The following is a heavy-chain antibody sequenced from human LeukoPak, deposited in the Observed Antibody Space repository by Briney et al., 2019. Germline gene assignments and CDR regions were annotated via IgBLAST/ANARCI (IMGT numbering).Heavy chain of an antibody. CDR3: ARDYDSSGSYYDS. Sequence: GGSLRLSCAASGFTFSSYAMSWIRQAQGKGLEWVSYISSSGSTIYYADSVKGRFTISRDNAKNSLYLQMNSLRAEDTAVYYCARDYDSSGSYYDSWGQGTLVSVSS. V-gene: IGHV3-11*04. D-gene: IGHD3-22*01. CDR2: ISSSGSTI. CDR1: GFTFSSYA. J-gene: IGHJ4*02.